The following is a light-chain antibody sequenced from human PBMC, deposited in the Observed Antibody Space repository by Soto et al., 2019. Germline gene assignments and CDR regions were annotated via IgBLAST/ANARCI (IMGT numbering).Light chain of an antibody. J-gene: IGKJ5*01. V-gene: IGKV3-20*01. Sequence: IVLTQSPGSLSLSPGERATLSCRASQSVTTNYLAWYQQKPGQAPRLLIYGASSGATGIPDRFSGSGSGTDFTITISRLEPEDFAVYYCQEYGSSPVTFGQGTRLDIK. CDR3: QEYGSSPVT. CDR1: QSVTTNY. CDR2: GAS.